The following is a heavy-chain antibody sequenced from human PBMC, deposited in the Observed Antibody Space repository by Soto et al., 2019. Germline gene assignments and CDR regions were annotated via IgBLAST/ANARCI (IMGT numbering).Heavy chain of an antibody. V-gene: IGHV4-39*01. J-gene: IGHJ4*02. Sequence: QLQLQESGPGLVKPSETLSLTCTVSGGSISSSSYYWGWIRQPPGKGLEWIGSIYYSGSTYYNPYLNNRVTISVDTSKNQFSLKLSSVTAADTAVYYCARWYYDFWSGYYSYFDYWGQGTLVTVAS. CDR3: ARWYYDFWSGYYSYFDY. D-gene: IGHD3-3*01. CDR2: IYYSGST. CDR1: GGSISSSSYY.